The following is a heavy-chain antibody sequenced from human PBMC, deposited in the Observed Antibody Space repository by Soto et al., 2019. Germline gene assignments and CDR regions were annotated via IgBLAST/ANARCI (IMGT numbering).Heavy chain of an antibody. D-gene: IGHD1-26*01. Sequence: GGSLRLSCAASGFTFSSYSMNWVRQAPGKGLEWVSYISSSSSTIYYADSVKGRFTISRDNAKNSLYLQMNSLRDEDTAVYYCARDLGGIVGATVAFDIWGQGTMVTVSS. CDR1: GFTFSSYS. J-gene: IGHJ3*02. CDR2: ISSSSSTI. CDR3: ARDLGGIVGATVAFDI. V-gene: IGHV3-48*02.